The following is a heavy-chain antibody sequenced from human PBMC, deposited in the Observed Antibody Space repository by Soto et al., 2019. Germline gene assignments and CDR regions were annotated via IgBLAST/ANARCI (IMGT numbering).Heavy chain of an antibody. CDR1: GFTFSSYA. D-gene: IGHD3-22*01. V-gene: IGHV3-64*01. Sequence: EVQLVESGGGLVQAGGSLRLSCAASGFTFSSYAMHWVRQAPGKGLEYVSGISSNGGSTHYANSVKGRFTISRDNPKNTLYLQMGSLRAEDMAVYYCARHLDASSGYSPAYWGQGTLVTVSS. CDR2: ISSNGGST. CDR3: ARHLDASSGYSPAY. J-gene: IGHJ4*02.